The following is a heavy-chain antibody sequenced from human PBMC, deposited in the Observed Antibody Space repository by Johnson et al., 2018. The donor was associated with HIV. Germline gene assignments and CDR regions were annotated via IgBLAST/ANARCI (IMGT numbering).Heavy chain of an antibody. CDR2: ISYDGSNK. V-gene: IGHV3-30*04. CDR1: GFTFSSYA. Sequence: QVQLVESGGGVVQPGRSLRLSCAASGFTFSSYAMHWVRQAPGKGLEWVAVISYDGSNKYYADSVKGRFTISRDNSKNTLYLQMNSLRAGDTAVYYCARDTHGEGAFDIWGQGTMVTVSS. J-gene: IGHJ3*02. CDR3: ARDTHGEGAFDI. D-gene: IGHD3-10*01.